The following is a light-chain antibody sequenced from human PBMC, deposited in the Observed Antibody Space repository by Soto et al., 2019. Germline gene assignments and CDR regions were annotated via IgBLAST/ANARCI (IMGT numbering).Light chain of an antibody. Sequence: EIVLTQSPGTLSLSPGERVTLSCRASQSVSSSYLAWYQQKPGQAPRLLIYGASSRATGIPDRFSGSGSGTDFTLTISRLEPEDCAVYYCQQYGSSPPTFGQGTKVEIK. J-gene: IGKJ1*01. CDR2: GAS. CDR1: QSVSSSY. CDR3: QQYGSSPPT. V-gene: IGKV3-20*01.